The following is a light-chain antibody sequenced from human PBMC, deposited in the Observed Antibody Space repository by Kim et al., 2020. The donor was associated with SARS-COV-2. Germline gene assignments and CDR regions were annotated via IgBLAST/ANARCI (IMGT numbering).Light chain of an antibody. CDR2: GAS. V-gene: IGKV1-39*01. CDR3: QQSDRPPLT. Sequence: DIQMTQSPSSLSAVVGDRVTITCRASQTITTYLIWYQQKPGKAPNLLIYGASTLQPGVPSRFSGSGSGTDFTLTISNVQPEDVATYYCQQSDRPPLTFGCGTKVDIK. J-gene: IGKJ4*01. CDR1: QTITTY.